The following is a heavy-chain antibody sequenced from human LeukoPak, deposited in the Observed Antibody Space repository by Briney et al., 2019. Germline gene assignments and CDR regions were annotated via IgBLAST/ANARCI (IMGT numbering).Heavy chain of an antibody. V-gene: IGHV1-2*02. CDR2: INPKSGAT. Sequence: GASVKVSCKASGYTFDENHIHWVRQVPGQEPEWMGWINPKSGATDSAQQFQGRLTMTRDTSIGTASMDLSGLRLDDTGIYYCARAGDESTGHYDSLHFWGQGTMVTVSS. CDR1: GYTFDENH. D-gene: IGHD2-8*02. J-gene: IGHJ3*01. CDR3: ARAGDESTGHYDSLHF.